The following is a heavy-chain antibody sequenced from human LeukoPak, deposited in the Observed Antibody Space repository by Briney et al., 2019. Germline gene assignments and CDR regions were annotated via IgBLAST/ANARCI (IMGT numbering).Heavy chain of an antibody. V-gene: IGHV4-34*01. CDR2: INHSGSN. D-gene: IGHD5-18*01. J-gene: IGHJ4*02. Sequence: SETLSLTCAVYGGPFSGYYWSWIRQPPGKGLEWIGEINHSGSNNYNPSLKSRVTISVDTSKNQFSLKLSSVAAADTAVYYCARLGVDSYGLYYFDCWGQGTLVTVSS. CDR1: GGPFSGYY. CDR3: ARLGVDSYGLYYFDC.